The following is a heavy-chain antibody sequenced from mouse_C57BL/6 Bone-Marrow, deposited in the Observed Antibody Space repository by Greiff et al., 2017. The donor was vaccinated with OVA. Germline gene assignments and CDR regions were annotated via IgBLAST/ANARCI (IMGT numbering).Heavy chain of an antibody. J-gene: IGHJ4*01. CDR3: ARNIDYDASYYYAMDY. Sequence: VKLVESGPGLVQPSQSLSITCTVSGFSLTSYGVHWVRQSPGKGLEWLGVIWSGGSTDYNAAFISRLSISKDNSKSQVIFKMNSLQADDTAIYYCARNIDYDASYYYAMDYWGQGTSVTVSS. CDR1: GFSLTSYG. CDR2: IWSGGST. V-gene: IGHV2-2*01. D-gene: IGHD2-4*01.